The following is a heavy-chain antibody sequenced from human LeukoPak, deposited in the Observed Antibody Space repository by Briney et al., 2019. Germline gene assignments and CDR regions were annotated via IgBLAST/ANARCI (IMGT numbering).Heavy chain of an antibody. CDR1: GGSISSYY. J-gene: IGHJ4*02. CDR3: AGDDIYGGNFDY. CDR2: IYTSGST. D-gene: IGHD4-23*01. Sequence: SETLSLTCTVSGGSISSYYWSWIRQPAGKGLEWIGRIYTSGSTNYNPSLKSRVTMSLDTSKNQFSLKLSSVTAADTAVYYCAGDDIYGGNFDYWGQGTPVTVSS. V-gene: IGHV4-4*07.